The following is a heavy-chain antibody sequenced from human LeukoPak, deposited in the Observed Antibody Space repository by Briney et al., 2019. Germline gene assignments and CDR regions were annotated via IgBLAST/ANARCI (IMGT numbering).Heavy chain of an antibody. CDR3: AKLGFVDAFDI. J-gene: IGHJ3*02. CDR2: ISYDGSNK. D-gene: IGHD3-16*01. Sequence: PGGSLRLSCAASGFTFSGSAMHWVRQASGKGLEWVAVISYDGSNKYYADSVKGRFTISRDNSKNTLYLQMNSLRAEDTAVYYCAKLGFVDAFDIWGQGTMVTVSS. V-gene: IGHV3-30*18. CDR1: GFTFSGSA.